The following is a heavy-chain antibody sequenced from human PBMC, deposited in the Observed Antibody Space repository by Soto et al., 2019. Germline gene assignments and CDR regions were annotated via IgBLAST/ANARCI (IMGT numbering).Heavy chain of an antibody. CDR3: SRECPYLWFGELCVFAY. Sequence: RHKNRQGLEWMGWMNPNSGNTGYAQKFQGRVTMTRNTSISTAYMELSSLRSEDTAVYYFSRECPYLWFGELCVFAYRGQGTPVIVIS. D-gene: IGHD3-10*01. CDR2: MNPNSGNT. V-gene: IGHV1-8*01. J-gene: IGHJ4*02.